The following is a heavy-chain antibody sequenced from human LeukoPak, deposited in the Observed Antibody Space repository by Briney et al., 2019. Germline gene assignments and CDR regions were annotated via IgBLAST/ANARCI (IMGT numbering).Heavy chain of an antibody. V-gene: IGHV4-59*01. J-gene: IGHJ6*02. CDR2: ISTSEST. Sequence: PSETLSLTCTISRGSISTYYWSWIRQPPGKGLEWIGYISTSESTNYNPSLKSRITISVDTSKNQFSLKLSSVTAADTAVYYCAREDPQTTVPEGMDVWGQGTTVTVSS. CDR1: RGSISTYY. D-gene: IGHD4-17*01. CDR3: AREDPQTTVPEGMDV.